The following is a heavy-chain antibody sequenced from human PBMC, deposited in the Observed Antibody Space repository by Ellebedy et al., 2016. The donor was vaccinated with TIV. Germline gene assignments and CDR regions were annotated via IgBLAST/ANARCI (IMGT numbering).Heavy chain of an antibody. Sequence: PGGSLRLSCAASGFTFSGYWMTWVPPAPGKGLEWVANLKEDGRGKYPVDSVKGRFTVSRDNAKNSMYLQMNSLKVEDTAVYYCARNLVKGDYWGQGTLVTVS. D-gene: IGHD3-16*02. CDR1: GFTFSGYW. J-gene: IGHJ4*02. V-gene: IGHV3-7*01. CDR2: LKEDGRGK. CDR3: ARNLVKGDY.